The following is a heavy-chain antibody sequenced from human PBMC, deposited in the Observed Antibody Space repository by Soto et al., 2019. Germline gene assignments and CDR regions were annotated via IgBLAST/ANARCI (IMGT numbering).Heavy chain of an antibody. CDR1: GFTFSSYA. CDR3: TRLFATYYYYIDV. Sequence: GGSLRLSCAASGFTFSSYAMSWVRQAPGKGLEWVSAISGSGGSTYYADSVKGRFTISRDDSQNTLYLQMNSLRGEDTAVYYCTRLFATYYYYIDVWGNGTTVTVSS. V-gene: IGHV3-23*01. CDR2: ISGSGGST. J-gene: IGHJ6*03.